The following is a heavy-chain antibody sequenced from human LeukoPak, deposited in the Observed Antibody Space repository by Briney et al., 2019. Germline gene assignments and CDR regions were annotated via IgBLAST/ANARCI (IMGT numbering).Heavy chain of an antibody. Sequence: SETLSLTCTVSGYFIKNGYNWGWIRQPPGKGLEWIGYISHSGSTYYNPSLKNRLTLSLDTSKNQFSLRLNSVTAADTAVYYCARVWYGGKSGPGYWGQGTLVTVSS. CDR1: GYFIKNGYN. J-gene: IGHJ4*02. V-gene: IGHV4-38-2*02. D-gene: IGHD1-26*01. CDR3: ARVWYGGKSGPGY. CDR2: ISHSGST.